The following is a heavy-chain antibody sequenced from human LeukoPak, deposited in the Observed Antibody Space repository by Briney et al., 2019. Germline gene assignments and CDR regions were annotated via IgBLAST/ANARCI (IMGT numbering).Heavy chain of an antibody. D-gene: IGHD3-22*01. CDR2: INPNSGGT. V-gene: IGHV1-2*06. CDR3: ARDEGDYYDSSGYDY. Sequence: ASVKVSCKASGYTFSGYYMHWVRQAPGQGLEWMGRINPNSGGTNYAQKFQGRVTMTRDTSISTAYMELSRLRSDDTAVYYCARDEGDYYDSSGYDYWGQGTLVTVSS. CDR1: GYTFSGYY. J-gene: IGHJ4*02.